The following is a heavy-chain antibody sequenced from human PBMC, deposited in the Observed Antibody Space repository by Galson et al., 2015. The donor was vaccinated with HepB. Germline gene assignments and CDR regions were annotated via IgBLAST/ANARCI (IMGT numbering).Heavy chain of an antibody. D-gene: IGHD3-22*01. Sequence: QSGAEVKKPGESPKISCKGSGYDFPIYYIGWVRQMPGKGLEWMGIIYPGDSDTKYSPSFQGQVTISADKSITTAYLQWTSLKASDTAIYYCVKTYYFDTSGYYFDSWGQGTPVTVSS. CDR1: GYDFPIYY. J-gene: IGHJ4*02. CDR3: VKTYYFDTSGYYFDS. CDR2: IYPGDSDT. V-gene: IGHV5-51*01.